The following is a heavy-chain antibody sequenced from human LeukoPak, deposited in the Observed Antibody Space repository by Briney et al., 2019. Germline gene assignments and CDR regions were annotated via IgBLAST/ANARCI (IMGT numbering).Heavy chain of an antibody. CDR3: ARDRRGGQIVVVTANDY. J-gene: IGHJ4*02. D-gene: IGHD2-21*02. V-gene: IGHV3-53*01. CDR2: LYSGSIT. CDR1: GFNVSDNY. Sequence: PGGSLRLSCAASGFNVSDNYMHWVRQAPGKGLDWVSVLYSGSITYYADSVKGRFTISRDNSKNTLYLHMNSLRGEDTAVYYCARDRRGGQIVVVTANDYWGQGTLVTVSS.